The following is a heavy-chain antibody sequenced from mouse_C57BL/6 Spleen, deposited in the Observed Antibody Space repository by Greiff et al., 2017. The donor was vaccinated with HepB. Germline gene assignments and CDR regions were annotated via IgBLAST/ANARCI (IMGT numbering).Heavy chain of an antibody. V-gene: IGHV14-4*01. D-gene: IGHD1-1*01. CDR2: IDPENGDT. CDR3: TTPDYYGSSPLGYFDV. J-gene: IGHJ1*03. Sequence: EVQLQQSGAELVRPGASVKLSCTASGFNIKDDYMHWVKQRPEQGLEWIGWIDPENGDTEYASKFQGKATITADTSSNTAYLQLSSLTSEDTAVYDCTTPDYYGSSPLGYFDVWGTGTTVTVSS. CDR1: GFNIKDDY.